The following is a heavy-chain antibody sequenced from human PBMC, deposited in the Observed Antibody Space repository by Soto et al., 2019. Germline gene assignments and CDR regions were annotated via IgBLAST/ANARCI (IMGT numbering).Heavy chain of an antibody. CDR1: GYTFTSYG. Sequence: QVQLVQSGAEVKKPGASVKVSCKASGYTFTSYGISWVRQAPGQGLEWMGWISAYNGNTNYAQKLQGRVTMTTDTSTSTAYMERRSLRSDDTAVYYCARVKEIVLEPAAMRWFDPWGQGTLVTVSS. V-gene: IGHV1-18*01. CDR2: ISAYNGNT. J-gene: IGHJ5*02. D-gene: IGHD2-2*01. CDR3: ARVKEIVLEPAAMRWFDP.